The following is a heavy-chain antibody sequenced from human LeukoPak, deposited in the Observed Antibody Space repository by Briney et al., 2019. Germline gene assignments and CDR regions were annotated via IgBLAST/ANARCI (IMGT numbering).Heavy chain of an antibody. Sequence: GSSVKVSCKASGGTFSSYTISWVRQAPGPGLEWMGRIIPILGIANYAQKFQGRVTITADKSTSTAYMELSSLRSEDTAVYYCARGGAVPDAIGQYYYYMDVWGKGATVTVSS. J-gene: IGHJ6*03. CDR3: ARGGAVPDAIGQYYYYMDV. D-gene: IGHD2-2*01. V-gene: IGHV1-69*02. CDR2: IIPILGIA. CDR1: GGTFSSYT.